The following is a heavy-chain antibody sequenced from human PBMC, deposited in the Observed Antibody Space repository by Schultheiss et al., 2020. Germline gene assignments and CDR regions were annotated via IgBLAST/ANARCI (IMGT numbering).Heavy chain of an antibody. J-gene: IGHJ5*02. V-gene: IGHV4-30-2*01. CDR2: IYHSGST. CDR3: ARLGVVPAAIRGYNWFDP. D-gene: IGHD2-2*02. CDR1: GGSISSGGYS. Sequence: SETLSLTCAVSGGSISSGGYSWSWIRQPPGKGLEWIGYIYHSGSTYYNPSLKSRVTISVDRSKNQFSLKLSSVTAADTAVYYCARLGVVPAAIRGYNWFDPWGQGTLVTVSS.